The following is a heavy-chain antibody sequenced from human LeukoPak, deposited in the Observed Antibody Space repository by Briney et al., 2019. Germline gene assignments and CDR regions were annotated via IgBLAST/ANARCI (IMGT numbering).Heavy chain of an antibody. V-gene: IGHV4-39*01. J-gene: IGHJ3*02. Sequence: PSQTLSLTCTVSGGSISSGSYYWGWIRQPPGKGLKWIGSIYYSGSTYYNPSLKSRVTISVDTSKNQFSLKLSSVTAADTAVYYCARHKRGAFDIWGQGTMVTVSS. CDR1: GGSISSGSYY. D-gene: IGHD3-10*01. CDR3: ARHKRGAFDI. CDR2: IYYSGST.